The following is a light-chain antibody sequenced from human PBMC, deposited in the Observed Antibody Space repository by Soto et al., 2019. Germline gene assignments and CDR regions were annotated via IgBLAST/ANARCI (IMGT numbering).Light chain of an antibody. Sequence: DIQMTQSPSSLSASVGDRVTITCRASQGINNYLAWFQQKPGKAPTSLIYAASSLQSGGPSKFSGSGSGTDFTLTISSLQPEYFATYYCQQYNSYPLTVGPGTNVDIK. J-gene: IGKJ3*01. CDR1: QGINNY. CDR3: QQYNSYPLT. CDR2: AAS. V-gene: IGKV1-16*02.